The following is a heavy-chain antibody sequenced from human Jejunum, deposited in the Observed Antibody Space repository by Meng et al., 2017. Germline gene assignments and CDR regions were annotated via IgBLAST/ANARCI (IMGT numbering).Heavy chain of an antibody. V-gene: IGHV3-48*03. CDR3: AKEYSHDNSGYDAFHI. CDR2: IKSSGTAM. D-gene: IGHD3-22*01. CDR1: GFTFSSYE. Sequence: GGSLRLSCAASGFTFSSYEMNWVRQAPGKGLEWVSNIKSSGTAMYADSVKGRFTISRDNARNSLYLQMNSLRAEDTAVYYCAKEYSHDNSGYDAFHIWGQGTRVTVSS. J-gene: IGHJ3*02.